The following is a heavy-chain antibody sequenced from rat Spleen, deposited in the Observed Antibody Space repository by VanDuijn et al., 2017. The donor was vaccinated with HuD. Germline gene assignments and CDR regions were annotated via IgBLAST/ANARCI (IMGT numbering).Heavy chain of an antibody. V-gene: IGHV3-3*01. J-gene: IGHJ3*01. D-gene: IGHD1-12*02. CDR1: VYSITSSYR. CDR3: ARSDGTHYYLPFAD. Sequence: QLQESGPGLVKPSQSLSLTCSVTVYSITSSYRWNWIRKFPGNKLEWMGYIDNAGSTNYNPSLKSRISITRDTSKNQFFLQVNSVTTDETATYYCARSDGTHYYLPFADWGQGTLVTVSS. CDR2: IDNAGST.